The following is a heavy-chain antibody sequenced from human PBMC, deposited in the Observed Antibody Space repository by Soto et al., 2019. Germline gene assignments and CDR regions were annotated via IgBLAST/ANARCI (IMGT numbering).Heavy chain of an antibody. J-gene: IGHJ6*02. CDR1: GFTFNTYG. CDR2: IWYDGSIK. V-gene: IGHV3-33*01. Sequence: GGSLRLSCSASGFTFNTYGMHWVRQIPGKGLQWVAIIWYDGSIKHCADSVKGRFTISRDNSRNTLYLQINSLRDQDTAVYYCARIDCTGNNCNHYYHYGMDVGGQGTTVTVSS. D-gene: IGHD2-8*02. CDR3: ARIDCTGNNCNHYYHYGMDV.